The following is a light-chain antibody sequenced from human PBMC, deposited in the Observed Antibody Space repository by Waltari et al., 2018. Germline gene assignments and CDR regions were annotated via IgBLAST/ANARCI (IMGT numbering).Light chain of an antibody. CDR1: QSVTGY. Sequence: DIQMTQSPSSLSASVGDRVTISCRASQSVTGYLNWYQQKPGKAPKPLIYEASRLHSGVPSRFSGSQAGTDFTLTISFLQPEDFATYYCQQSDTNPIAFGQGTRLEIK. V-gene: IGKV1-39*01. CDR2: EAS. CDR3: QQSDTNPIA. J-gene: IGKJ5*01.